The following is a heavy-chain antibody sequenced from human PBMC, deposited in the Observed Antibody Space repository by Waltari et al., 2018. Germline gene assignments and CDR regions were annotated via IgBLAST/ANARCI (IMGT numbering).Heavy chain of an antibody. CDR3: ARVDTIFGVVPHADAFDI. D-gene: IGHD3-3*01. J-gene: IGHJ3*02. CDR1: GASINSGDYY. V-gene: IGHV4-30-4*08. CDR2: ISYSVTT. Sequence: QVHLQESGPGLAKPSQTLSLTCSVSGASINSGDYYWSWIRQPPGKGLEWIGYISYSVTTYYTPSLKSRVSISLDTAKNDFSLEVRSVTAADTAMYYCARVDTIFGVVPHADAFDIWGQGTMVTVAS.